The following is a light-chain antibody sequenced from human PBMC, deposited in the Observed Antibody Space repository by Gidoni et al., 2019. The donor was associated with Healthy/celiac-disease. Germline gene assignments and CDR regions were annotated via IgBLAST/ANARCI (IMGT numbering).Light chain of an antibody. CDR3: QTWGTGIQV. CDR1: SGHSSDA. CDR2: LNSDGSH. Sequence: QLVLTHTPSASASLGASVQLTCTLSSGHSSDAIAWHQQQPETGPRYLMKLNSDGSHSKGDGIPDRFSGSSSGAERFLTISSLQSEDEADYYCQTWGTGIQVFGGGTKLTVL. J-gene: IGLJ3*02. V-gene: IGLV4-69*01.